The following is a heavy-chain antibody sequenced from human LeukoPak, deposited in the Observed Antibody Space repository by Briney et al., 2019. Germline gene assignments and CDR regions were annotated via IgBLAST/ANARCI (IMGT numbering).Heavy chain of an antibody. CDR2: INPNSGGT. Sequence: ASVKVSCKASGYTFTGYYMHWVRQAPGQGLEWMGWINPNSGGTNYAQKFQGRVTMTRDTSISTAYMELSRLRSDDTAVYYCARDVYSSGPFDYWGQGTLVTVSS. D-gene: IGHD6-19*01. J-gene: IGHJ4*02. V-gene: IGHV1-2*02. CDR3: ARDVYSSGPFDY. CDR1: GYTFTGYY.